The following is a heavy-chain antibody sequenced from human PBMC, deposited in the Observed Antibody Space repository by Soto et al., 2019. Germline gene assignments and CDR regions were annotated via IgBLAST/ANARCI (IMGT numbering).Heavy chain of an antibody. CDR3: ARGGYSGSYHWYYYYVMDV. Sequence: SHTCAAYGTSVRVCXWRRIRKARGXXXEWIGELKHSGTTNYRXSIKSPVTISVYTXKNQFSVKLRSVTAADTAVYYCARGGYSGSYHWYYYYVMDVWVQGTTVPV. CDR2: LKHSGTT. J-gene: IGHJ6*02. V-gene: IGHV4-34*01. D-gene: IGHD1-26*01. CDR1: GTSVRVCX.